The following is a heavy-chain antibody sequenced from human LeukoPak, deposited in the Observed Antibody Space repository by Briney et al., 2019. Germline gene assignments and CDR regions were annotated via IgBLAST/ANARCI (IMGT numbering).Heavy chain of an antibody. V-gene: IGHV6-1*01. D-gene: IGHD3-22*01. CDR2: TYYRSKWYN. CDR3: ARDRLYDSSGYYLGDFDY. CDR1: GDSLSSNSAA. J-gene: IGHJ4*02. Sequence: SQTLSLTCAISGDSLSSNSAAWNWSRQSPSRGLEWLGRTYYRSKWYNDYAVSVKSRITINPDTSKNQFSLQLNSVTPEDTAVYYCARDRLYDSSGYYLGDFDYWGQGTLATVSS.